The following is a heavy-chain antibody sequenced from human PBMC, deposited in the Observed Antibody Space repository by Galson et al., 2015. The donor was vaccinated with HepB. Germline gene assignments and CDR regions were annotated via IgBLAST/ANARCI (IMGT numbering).Heavy chain of an antibody. CDR3: ARDGRIAAAGMFALFNYGMDV. CDR2: ISAYNGNT. J-gene: IGHJ6*02. CDR1: GYTFTSYG. Sequence: SVKVSCKASGYTFTSYGISWVRQAPGQGLEWMGWISAYNGNTNYAQKLQGRVTMTTDTSTSTAYMELRSLRSDDTAVYYCARDGRIAAAGMFALFNYGMDVWGQGTTVTVSS. V-gene: IGHV1-18*01. D-gene: IGHD6-13*01.